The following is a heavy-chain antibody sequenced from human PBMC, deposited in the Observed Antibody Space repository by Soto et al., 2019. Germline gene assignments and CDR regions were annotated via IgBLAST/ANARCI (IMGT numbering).Heavy chain of an antibody. CDR3: ARGEVGATQRRFDY. CDR1: GGSFSGYY. CDR2: INHSGST. J-gene: IGHJ4*02. Sequence: QVQLQQWGAGLLKPSETLSLTCAVYGGSFSGYYWSWIRQPPGKGLEWIGEINHSGSTNYNPSLKSRVTISVDTSKNQFSLKLSSVTAADTAVYYCARGEVGATQRRFDYWGQGTLVTVSS. V-gene: IGHV4-34*01. D-gene: IGHD1-26*01.